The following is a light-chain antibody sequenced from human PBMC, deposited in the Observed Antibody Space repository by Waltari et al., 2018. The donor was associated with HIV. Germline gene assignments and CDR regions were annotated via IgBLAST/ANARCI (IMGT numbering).Light chain of an antibody. Sequence: DIVMTQSPDSLPVSLVERATINCQSSQSVLYSSNNKNYLAWYQQKPGQPPKLLIYWASTRESGVPDRFSGSGSGTDFTLTISSLQAEDVAVYYCQQYYSTLYTFGQGTKLEIK. CDR2: WAS. CDR1: QSVLYSSNNKNY. V-gene: IGKV4-1*01. J-gene: IGKJ2*01. CDR3: QQYYSTLYT.